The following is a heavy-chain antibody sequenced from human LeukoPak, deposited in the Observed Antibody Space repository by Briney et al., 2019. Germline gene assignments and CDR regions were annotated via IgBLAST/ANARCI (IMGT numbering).Heavy chain of an antibody. V-gene: IGHV1-46*01. CDR2: INPSGGST. D-gene: IGHD2-15*01. CDR3: ARTEGTDCSGGSCYFRY. J-gene: IGHJ4*02. CDR1: GYTFTSYY. Sequence: ASVKVSCKASGYTFTSYYMRWVRQAPGQGLEWMGIINPSGGSTSYAQKFQGRVTMTRDTSTSTVYMELSSLRSEDTAVYYCARTEGTDCSGGSCYFRYWGQGTLVTVSS.